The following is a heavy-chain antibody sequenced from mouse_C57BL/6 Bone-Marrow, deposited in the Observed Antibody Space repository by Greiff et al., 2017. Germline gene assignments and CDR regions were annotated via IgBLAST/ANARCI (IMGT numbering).Heavy chain of an antibody. V-gene: IGHV1-9*01. CDR1: GYTFTGYW. Sequence: VQLQQSGAELMKPGASVKLSCKATGYTFTGYWIEWVKQRPGHGLEWIGEILPGSGSTNYNEKFKGKATFTADPSTNTAYMQLSSLTTEDSAIYYCARTNYYGSSYPHWYFDVWGTGTTVTVSS. J-gene: IGHJ1*03. CDR2: ILPGSGST. D-gene: IGHD1-1*01. CDR3: ARTNYYGSSYPHWYFDV.